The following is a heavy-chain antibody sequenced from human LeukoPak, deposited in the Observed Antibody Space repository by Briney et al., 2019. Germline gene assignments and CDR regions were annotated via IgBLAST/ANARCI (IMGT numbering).Heavy chain of an antibody. Sequence: GRSLRLSCAASGFTFSSYAMHWVRQAPGKGLEWVAVIWYDGSNKYYADSVKGRFTISRDNSKNTLYLQMNSLRAEDMAVYYCARYITMVQGVPGYWGQGTLVTVSS. CDR2: IWYDGSNK. D-gene: IGHD3-10*01. CDR3: ARYITMVQGVPGY. V-gene: IGHV3-33*08. J-gene: IGHJ4*02. CDR1: GFTFSSYA.